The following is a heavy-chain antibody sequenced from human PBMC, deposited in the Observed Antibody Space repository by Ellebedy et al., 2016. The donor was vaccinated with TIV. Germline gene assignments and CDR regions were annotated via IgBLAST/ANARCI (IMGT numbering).Heavy chain of an antibody. CDR1: GFTFSSYA. Sequence: GESLKISCAASGFTFSSYAMHWVRQAPGKGLEWVAVIWYDGSNKYYADSVKGRFTISRDNSKNTLYLQMNSLRAEDTAVYYCARDGDYVASYFDYWGQGTLVTVSS. J-gene: IGHJ4*02. D-gene: IGHD4-17*01. CDR3: ARDGDYVASYFDY. V-gene: IGHV3-33*08. CDR2: IWYDGSNK.